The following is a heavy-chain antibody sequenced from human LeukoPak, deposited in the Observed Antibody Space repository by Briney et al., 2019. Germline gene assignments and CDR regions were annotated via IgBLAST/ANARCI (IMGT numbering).Heavy chain of an antibody. V-gene: IGHV1-2*02. J-gene: IGHJ4*02. CDR2: INPNSGGT. CDR3: ATYYDFWSRYYFLPKY. D-gene: IGHD3-3*01. CDR1: GYTFTGYY. Sequence: ASVKVSCKASGYTFTGYYMHWVRQAPGQGLEWMGWINPNSGGTNYAQKFQGRVTMTRDTSISTAYMELSRLRSDDTAVYYCATYYDFWSRYYFLPKYWGQGTLVTVSS.